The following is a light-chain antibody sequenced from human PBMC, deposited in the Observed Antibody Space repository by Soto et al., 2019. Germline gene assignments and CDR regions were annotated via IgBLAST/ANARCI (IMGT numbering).Light chain of an antibody. J-gene: IGLJ1*01. Sequence: QSALTQPASVSGSPGQSITISCTGTSSDVGGYNYVSWYQQHPGTAPKLMIYEVSNRPSGVSNRFSGSKSGNTASLTISGRQAEDEADYYCSSYTSSSTSLYVFGTGTKLTVL. CDR2: EVS. CDR1: SSDVGGYNY. V-gene: IGLV2-14*01. CDR3: SSYTSSSTSLYV.